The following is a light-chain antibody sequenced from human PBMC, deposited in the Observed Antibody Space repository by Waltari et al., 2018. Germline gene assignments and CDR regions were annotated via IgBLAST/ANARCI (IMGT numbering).Light chain of an antibody. CDR3: QATDSRV. J-gene: IGLJ2*01. Sequence: FQLTQSPSVSVSPGQTARITCSGSDLPNQYSYWYQQKPGQAPVLIIFKDIERPSGSPERFSASRSGTVVTLTINGVLAEDEADYYCQATDSRVFGGGTKLTV. V-gene: IGLV3-25*03. CDR2: KDI. CDR1: DLPNQY.